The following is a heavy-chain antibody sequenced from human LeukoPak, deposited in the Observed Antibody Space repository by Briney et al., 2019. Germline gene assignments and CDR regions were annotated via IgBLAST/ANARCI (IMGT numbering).Heavy chain of an antibody. V-gene: IGHV4-61*02. CDR3: ARVYSSSWYPIVFDY. D-gene: IGHD6-13*01. CDR1: GGSISSGGYY. CDR2: IYTSGST. Sequence: PSQTLSLTCTVSGGSISSGGYYWSWIRQPAGKGLEWIGRIYTSGSTKYNPSLKSRVTISVDTSKNQFSLKLTSVTAADTAVYYCARVYSSSWYPIVFDYWGQGTLVTVSS. J-gene: IGHJ4*02.